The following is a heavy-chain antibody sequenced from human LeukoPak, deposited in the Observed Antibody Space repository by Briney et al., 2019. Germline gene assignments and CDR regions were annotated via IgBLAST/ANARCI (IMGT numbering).Heavy chain of an antibody. J-gene: IGHJ4*02. CDR1: GGSISSGGYS. D-gene: IGHD1-26*01. CDR3: ARGGAGFDY. CDR2: IYHSGST. V-gene: IGHV4-30-2*01. Sequence: SETLSLTCAVSGGSISSGGYSWSWIRQPPGTGLEWIGYIYHSGSTYYNPSLKSRVTISVDRSKNQFSLKLSSVTAADTAVYYCARGGAGFDYWGQGTLVTVSS.